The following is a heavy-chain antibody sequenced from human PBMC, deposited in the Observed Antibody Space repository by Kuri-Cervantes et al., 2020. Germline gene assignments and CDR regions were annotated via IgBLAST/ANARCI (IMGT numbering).Heavy chain of an antibody. Sequence: ASVKVSCKASGYTFTGYYMHWVRQAPGQGLEWMGWMNPNSGNTGYAQKFQGRVTMTRNTSISTAYMELSSLRSEDTAVYYCARSYGDYVNWFDPWGQGTLVTVSS. CDR2: MNPNSGNT. CDR3: ARSYGDYVNWFDP. V-gene: IGHV1-8*02. CDR1: GYTFTGYY. D-gene: IGHD4-17*01. J-gene: IGHJ5*02.